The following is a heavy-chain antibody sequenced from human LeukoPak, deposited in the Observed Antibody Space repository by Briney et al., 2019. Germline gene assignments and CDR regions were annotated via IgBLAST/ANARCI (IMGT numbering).Heavy chain of an antibody. CDR1: GGTFSSYA. Sequence: GASVKVSCKASGGTFSSYAISWVRQAPGQGLEWMGGIIPIFGTANYAQKFQGRATITTDESTSTAYMELSSLRSEDTAVYYCARSRNYGGKLGGPLYFDYWGQGTLVTVSS. D-gene: IGHD4-23*01. V-gene: IGHV1-69*05. CDR3: ARSRNYGGKLGGPLYFDY. CDR2: IIPIFGTA. J-gene: IGHJ4*02.